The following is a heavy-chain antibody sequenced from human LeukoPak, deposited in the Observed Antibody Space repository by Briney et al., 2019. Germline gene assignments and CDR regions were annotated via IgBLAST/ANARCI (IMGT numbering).Heavy chain of an antibody. J-gene: IGHJ3*02. D-gene: IGHD3-22*01. CDR2: IYYSGST. V-gene: IGHV4-39*01. CDR1: GGSTSSSSYY. Sequence: SETLSLTCTVSGGSTSSSSYYWGWIRQPPGKGLEWIGSIYYSGSTYYNPSLKSRVTISVDTSKNQFSLKLSSVTAADTAVYYCASGYYDSSGYPLAFDIWGQGTMVTVSS. CDR3: ASGYYDSSGYPLAFDI.